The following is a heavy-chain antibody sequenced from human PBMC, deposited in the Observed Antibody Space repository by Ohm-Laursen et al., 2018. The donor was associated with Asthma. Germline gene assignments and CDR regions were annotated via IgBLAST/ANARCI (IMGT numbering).Heavy chain of an antibody. Sequence: SLRLSCAASGFTFRSYAMHWVRQAPGKGLEWVAVGGSYYDGGLKYYADSVKGRFTISRDNSKNTLYLQMNSLRAEDTAVYYCAKDGYGYYDFWSGSTVEYYFDYWGQGTLVTVSS. CDR3: AKDGYGYYDFWSGSTVEYYFDY. J-gene: IGHJ4*02. CDR2: GGSYYDGGLK. V-gene: IGHV3-30-3*01. CDR1: GFTFRSYA. D-gene: IGHD3-3*01.